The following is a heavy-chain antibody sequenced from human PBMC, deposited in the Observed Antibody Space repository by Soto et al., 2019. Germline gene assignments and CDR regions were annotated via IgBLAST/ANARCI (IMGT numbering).Heavy chain of an antibody. CDR2: IYYSGST. D-gene: IGHD3-10*01. Sequence: SEALSLTCTVSGGSVSSDYWSWIRQPPGKGLEWIGYIYYSGSTNYNPSLKSRVTISVDTSKNQFSLKLSSVTAADTAVYYCAGYRGSLYGMDVWGQGTTVTVSS. CDR3: AGYRGSLYGMDV. CDR1: GGSVSSDY. V-gene: IGHV4-59*02. J-gene: IGHJ6*02.